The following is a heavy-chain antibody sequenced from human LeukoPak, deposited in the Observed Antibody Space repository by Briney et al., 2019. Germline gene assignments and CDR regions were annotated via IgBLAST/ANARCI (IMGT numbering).Heavy chain of an antibody. V-gene: IGHV4-59*08. Sequence: PSETLSLTCTVSGDSIRSYYWSWIRQPPGKGLEWIGYIHYRGSTKYNPSLESRVTISVDTSNDQFSLSLSSVTAADTAVYYCARGFYDHLQAPGIWGQGTVVTVYS. D-gene: IGHD3-16*01. J-gene: IGHJ3*02. CDR3: ARGFYDHLQAPGI. CDR1: GDSIRSYY. CDR2: IHYRGST.